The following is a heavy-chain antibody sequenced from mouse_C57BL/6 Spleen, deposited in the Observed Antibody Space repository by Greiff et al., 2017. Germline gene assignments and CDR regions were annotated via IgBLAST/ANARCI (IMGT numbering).Heavy chain of an antibody. CDR3: ASVITTVVANDYFDY. CDR2: INPNYGTT. CDR1: GYSFTDYN. J-gene: IGHJ2*01. Sequence: EVQLQESGPELVKPGASVKISCKASGYSFTDYNMNWVKQSNGKSLEWIGVINPNYGTTSYNQKFKGKATLTVDQSSSTAYMQLNSLTSEDSAVYYCASVITTVVANDYFDYWGQGTTLTVSS. D-gene: IGHD1-1*01. V-gene: IGHV1-39*01.